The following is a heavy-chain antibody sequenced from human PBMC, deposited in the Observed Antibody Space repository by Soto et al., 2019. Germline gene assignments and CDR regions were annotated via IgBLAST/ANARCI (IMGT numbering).Heavy chain of an antibody. V-gene: IGHV3-33*06. D-gene: IGHD3-10*01. CDR2: IWFDGSNE. Sequence: PGGSLRLSCAASGFPFSRYDMHWVRQAPGKGLELVAVIWFDGSNEYYADSVQGRFTISRDNSKNTLYLQMDSLRAEDTAVYYCAKVLYASESFDSEEAPYGMDVWGQGTTVTVSS. CDR3: AKVLYASESFDSEEAPYGMDV. CDR1: GFPFSRYD. J-gene: IGHJ6*02.